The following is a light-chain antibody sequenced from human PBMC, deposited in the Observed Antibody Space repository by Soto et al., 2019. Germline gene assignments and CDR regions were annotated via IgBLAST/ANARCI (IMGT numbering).Light chain of an antibody. Sequence: QSALTQPASVSGSPGQSITISCTGTSGDIGSYNRVSWYQQHPGKAPKPIIYGVTDRPSGVSNRFSGSKSGNTASLTISGLQAEDEAEYYCSSYTNINTRACVFGTGTKGTVL. CDR1: SGDIGSYNR. CDR2: GVT. CDR3: SSYTNINTRACV. V-gene: IGLV2-14*01. J-gene: IGLJ1*01.